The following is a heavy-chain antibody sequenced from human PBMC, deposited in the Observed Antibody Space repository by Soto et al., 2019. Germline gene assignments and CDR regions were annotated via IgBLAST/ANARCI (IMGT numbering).Heavy chain of an antibody. CDR3: ARTDWSYSYYFDY. J-gene: IGHJ4*02. Sequence: VGSLRLSCAASGFTFSSYEMNWVRQAPGKGLEWVSYISSSGSTIYYADSVKGRFTISRDNAKNSLYLQMNSLRAEDTAVYYCARTDWSYSYYFDYWGQGTLVTVSS. V-gene: IGHV3-48*03. D-gene: IGHD1-26*01. CDR2: ISSSGSTI. CDR1: GFTFSSYE.